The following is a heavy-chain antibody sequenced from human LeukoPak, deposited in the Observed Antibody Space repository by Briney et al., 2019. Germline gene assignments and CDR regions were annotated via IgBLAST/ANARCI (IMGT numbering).Heavy chain of an antibody. V-gene: IGHV1-18*01. CDR3: ARAHIMITFGGVIVRAWFDP. CDR2: ISAYNGNT. Sequence: VASVKVSCKASGYTFTSYGISWARQAPGQGLEWMGWISAYNGNTNYAQKLQGRVTMTTDTSTSTAYMELRSLRSDDTAVYYCARAHIMITFGGVIVRAWFDPWGQGTLVTVSS. J-gene: IGHJ5*02. CDR1: GYTFTSYG. D-gene: IGHD3-16*02.